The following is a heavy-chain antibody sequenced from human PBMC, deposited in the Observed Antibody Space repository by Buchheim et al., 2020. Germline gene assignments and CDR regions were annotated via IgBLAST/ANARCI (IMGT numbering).Heavy chain of an antibody. D-gene: IGHD1-26*01. CDR1: GFSFINAW. V-gene: IGHV3-15*07. Sequence: EVQLVESGGGLVKPGGSLRVSCAASGFSFINAWMNWVRQAPGKGLEWVGRIKSKSDGETTDYAAPVKGSFTISRDDSKNTLYLQMNSLKIEDTAVYYCAAGSPAQYWGQGTL. CDR3: AAGSPAQY. CDR2: IKSKSDGETT. J-gene: IGHJ4*02.